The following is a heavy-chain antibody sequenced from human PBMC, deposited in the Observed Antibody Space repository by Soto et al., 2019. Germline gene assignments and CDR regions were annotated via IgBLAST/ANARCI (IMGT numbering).Heavy chain of an antibody. CDR2: ISGSGGST. V-gene: IGHV3-23*01. D-gene: IGHD4-17*01. J-gene: IGHJ6*03. CDR1: GFTFSSYA. Sequence: GGSLRLSCAASGFTFSSYAMSWVRQAPGKGLEWVSAISGSGGSTYYADSVKGRFTISRDNSKNTLYLQMNSLRAEDTAVYYCARYGDYYYYYMDVWGKGTTVTVSS. CDR3: ARYGDYYYYYMDV.